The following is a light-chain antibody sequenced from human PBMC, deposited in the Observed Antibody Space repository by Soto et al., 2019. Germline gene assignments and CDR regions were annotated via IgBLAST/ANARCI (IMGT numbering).Light chain of an antibody. CDR3: AAWDDSLNVVV. CDR2: NNN. CDR1: SSSIGSNT. Sequence: QSVLTQPPSASGTPGQRVTISCSGSSSSIGSNTVSWYQQLPGTAPKLLLYNNNQRPSGVPDRFSGSKSGTSASLAISGLQSEDEADYYCAAWDDSLNVVVFGGGTKVTVL. J-gene: IGLJ2*01. V-gene: IGLV1-44*01.